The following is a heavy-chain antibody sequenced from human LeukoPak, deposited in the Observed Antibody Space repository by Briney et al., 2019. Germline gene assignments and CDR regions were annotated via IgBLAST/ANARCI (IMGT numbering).Heavy chain of an antibody. J-gene: IGHJ4*02. CDR2: IRYDGSNK. Sequence: GGSLRLSCAASGFSFSSYGMHWVRQAPGKWLEWVAFIRYDGSNKYYADSVKGRFTISRDNSKNTLYLQMNSLRAEDTAVYYCAKGPAAAGEKWGQGTLVTVSS. D-gene: IGHD6-13*01. CDR1: GFSFSSYG. V-gene: IGHV3-30*02. CDR3: AKGPAAAGEK.